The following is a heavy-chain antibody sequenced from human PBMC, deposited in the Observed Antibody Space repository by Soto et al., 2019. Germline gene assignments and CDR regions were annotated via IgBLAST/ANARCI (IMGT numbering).Heavy chain of an antibody. CDR1: GLIVSSNY. D-gene: IGHD3-22*01. CDR3: ARAGSGYYGGDSY. J-gene: IGHJ4*02. CDR2: IYSGGST. Sequence: GASLRLSCAASGLIVSSNYMSWVRQAPGKGLEWVSVIYSGGSTYYADSVKGRFTSSRDNSKNTLYLQMNSLRAEDTAVYYCARAGSGYYGGDSYRGQGTLVTVCS. V-gene: IGHV3-53*01.